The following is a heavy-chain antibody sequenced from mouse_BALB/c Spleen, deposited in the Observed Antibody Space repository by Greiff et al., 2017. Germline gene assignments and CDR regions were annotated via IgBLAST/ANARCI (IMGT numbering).Heavy chain of an antibody. J-gene: IGHJ1*01. Sequence: EVKLVESGGGLVKPGGSLKLSCAASGFTFSSYAMSWVRQTPEKRLEWVASISSGGSTYYPDSVKGRFTISRDNARNILYLQMSSLRSEDTAMYYCARGDYRYDSYWYFDVWGAGTTVTVSS. CDR3: ARGDYRYDSYWYFDV. CDR1: GFTFSSYA. V-gene: IGHV5-6-5*01. CDR2: ISSGGST. D-gene: IGHD2-14*01.